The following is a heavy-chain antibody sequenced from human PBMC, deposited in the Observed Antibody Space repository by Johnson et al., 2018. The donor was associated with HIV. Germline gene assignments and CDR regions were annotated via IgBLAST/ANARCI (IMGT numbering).Heavy chain of an antibody. D-gene: IGHD3-22*01. J-gene: IGHJ3*02. CDR2: ISGSGGST. CDR1: GFTVSSNY. V-gene: IGHV3-66*01. Sequence: VQLVESGGGLVQPGGSLRLSCAASGFTVSSNYMSWVRQAPGKGLEWVSVISGSGGSTYYADSVKGRFTISRDNSKNTLYVQMNSLRAEDTAVYYCARGRPSGSHDAFDIWGQGTMVTVSS. CDR3: ARGRPSGSHDAFDI.